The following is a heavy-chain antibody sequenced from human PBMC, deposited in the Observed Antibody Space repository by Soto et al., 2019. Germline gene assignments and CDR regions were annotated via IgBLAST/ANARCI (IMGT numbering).Heavy chain of an antibody. CDR1: SCSISSSNW. CDR3: AREGIAAAGTGFDYWGQGTLVTVSSGKNPEDTAVYYCAKAHGANYGDYAYYYWYFDL. D-gene: IGHD6-13*01. CDR2: IYHSGST. Sequence: PSETLSLTCAVSSCSISSSNWWSWVRQPPGKGLEWIGEIYHSGSTNYNPSLKSRVTISVDKSKNQFSLKLSSVTAAVTAVYYCAREGIAAAGTGFDYWGQGTLVTVSSGKNPEDTAVYYCAKAHGANYGDYAYYYWYFDLWGRGTLVTVSS. V-gene: IGHV4-4*02. J-gene: IGHJ2*01.